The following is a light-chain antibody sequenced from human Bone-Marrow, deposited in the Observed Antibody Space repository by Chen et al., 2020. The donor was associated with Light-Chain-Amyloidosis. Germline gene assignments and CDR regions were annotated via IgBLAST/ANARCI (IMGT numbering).Light chain of an antibody. J-gene: IGLJ2*01. Sequence: SYELSQPPSVSVSPGQTARISCSGDGLPKQYAYWYQQKPGKAPVLAIYNDSERPSGIPERFSGSSSGTTVTLTISGVQAEDEADYYCQSADTTDTLYVLFGGGTKLTVL. V-gene: IGLV3-25*03. CDR1: GLPKQY. CDR3: QSADTTDTLYVL. CDR2: NDS.